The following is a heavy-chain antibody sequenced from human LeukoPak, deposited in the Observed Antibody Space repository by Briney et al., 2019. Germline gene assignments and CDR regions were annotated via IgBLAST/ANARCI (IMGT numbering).Heavy chain of an antibody. J-gene: IGHJ4*02. CDR3: ARDGTPSRRDGYSTDY. CDR2: IYDSGRT. V-gene: IGHV4-34*01. Sequence: SETLSLTCAVYGGSFSGYYWGWIRQPPGNGLEWIGSIYDSGRTYYNPSLKSRVTISVDTSRNQFSLKLTSVTAADTAVYYCARDGTPSRRDGYSTDYWGQGALVTVSS. D-gene: IGHD5-24*01. CDR1: GGSFSGYY.